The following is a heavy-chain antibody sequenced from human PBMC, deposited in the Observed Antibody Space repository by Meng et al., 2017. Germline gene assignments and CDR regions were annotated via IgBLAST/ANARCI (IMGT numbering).Heavy chain of an antibody. CDR2: INPSGGST. CDR1: GNTFTGYY. J-gene: IGHJ4*02. CDR3: ASSSGWGDPVYDY. D-gene: IGHD2-21*01. Sequence: QVERVQLGAGVKKPGASVKVSCKSSGNTFTGYYMHGVRQAPGQGLEWMGIINPSGGSTSYAQKFQGRVTMTRDTSTSTVYMELSSLRSEDTAVYYCASSSGWGDPVYDYWGQGTLVTVSS. V-gene: IGHV1-46*01.